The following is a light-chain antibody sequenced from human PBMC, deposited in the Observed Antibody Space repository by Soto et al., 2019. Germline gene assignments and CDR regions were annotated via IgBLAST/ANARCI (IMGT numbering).Light chain of an antibody. CDR1: SSDVGGYNY. V-gene: IGLV2-14*01. Sequence: QSALTQPASVSGSPGQSITISCTGTSSDVGGYNYVSWYQQHPGKAPKLMIYEVSNRPSGVSNRFSASKSGNTASLTVSGLQAEDEADYYCTSFGGINNFVVFGGGTKLTVL. J-gene: IGLJ2*01. CDR3: TSFGGINNFVV. CDR2: EVS.